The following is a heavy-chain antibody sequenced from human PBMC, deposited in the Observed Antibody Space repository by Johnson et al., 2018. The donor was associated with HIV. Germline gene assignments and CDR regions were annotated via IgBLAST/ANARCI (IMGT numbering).Heavy chain of an antibody. V-gene: IGHV3-30*04. Sequence: QMQLVESGGGLVQPGGSLRLSCVASGFSLGAYAIHWVRQAPGKGLEWVALISYDGTDKFYATSVKGRFTISRDNSKNTLYLQMNSLRAEDTAVYYCARGFWRQVIPGAFDIWGQGKMVTVSS. J-gene: IGHJ3*02. CDR3: ARGFWRQVIPGAFDI. CDR1: GFSLGAYA. CDR2: ISYDGTDK. D-gene: IGHD2-21*01.